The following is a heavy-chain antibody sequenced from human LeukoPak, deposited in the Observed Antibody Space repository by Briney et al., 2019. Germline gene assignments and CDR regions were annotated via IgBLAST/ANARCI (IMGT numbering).Heavy chain of an antibody. CDR1: GGSISSGGYY. CDR2: IYYSGST. CDR3: ARAAPYYYYMDV. V-gene: IGHV4-31*03. Sequence: PSQTLSLTCNVSGGSISSGGYYWSWIRQHPGKGLEWIGYIYYSGSTYYNPSLKSRVTISVDTSKNQFSLELSSVTAADMAVYYCARAAPYYYYMDVWGKGTTVTVSS. J-gene: IGHJ6*03.